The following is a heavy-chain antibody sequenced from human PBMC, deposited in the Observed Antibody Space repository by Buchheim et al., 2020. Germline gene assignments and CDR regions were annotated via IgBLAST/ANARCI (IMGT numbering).Heavy chain of an antibody. V-gene: IGHV3-21*01. CDR2: ISSSGSYI. D-gene: IGHD6-6*01. CDR3: AKSVAARLDWFDP. CDR1: GFTFSSYS. J-gene: IGHJ5*02. Sequence: EVQLVESGGGLVKPGGSLRLSCAASGFTFSSYSMNWVRQAPGKGLEWVSSISSSGSYIYYADSVKGRFTVSRDNAKNSQYLQMNSLTAEDTAVYYCAKSVAARLDWFDPWGQRTL.